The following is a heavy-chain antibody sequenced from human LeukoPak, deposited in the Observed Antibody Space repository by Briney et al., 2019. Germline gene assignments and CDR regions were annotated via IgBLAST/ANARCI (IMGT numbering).Heavy chain of an antibody. Sequence: GGSLRLSCAASGFTFSSYGMHWVRQAPGKGLEWVAFIRYDGSNKYYADSVKGRFTISRDNSKSTLSLQMNSLRAEDTAIYYCATYRQVLLPFESWGQGTLVTVSS. CDR3: ATYRQVLLPFES. CDR1: GFTFSSYG. V-gene: IGHV3-30*02. J-gene: IGHJ4*02. CDR2: IRYDGSNK. D-gene: IGHD2-8*02.